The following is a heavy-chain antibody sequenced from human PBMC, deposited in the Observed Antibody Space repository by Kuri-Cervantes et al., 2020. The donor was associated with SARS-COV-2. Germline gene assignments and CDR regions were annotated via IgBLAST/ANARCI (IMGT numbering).Heavy chain of an antibody. J-gene: IGHJ4*02. Sequence: SGPTLVKPTQTLTLTCTFSRFSLSTSGMCVSWIRQPPGKALEWLALIDWDDDKYYSTSLKTRLTISKDTSKNQVVLTMTNMDPVDTATYYCARTRYSGYDFGAIYFDYWGQGTLVTVSS. CDR2: IDWDDDK. D-gene: IGHD5-12*01. CDR3: ARTRYSGYDFGAIYFDY. V-gene: IGHV2-70*01. CDR1: RFSLSTSGMC.